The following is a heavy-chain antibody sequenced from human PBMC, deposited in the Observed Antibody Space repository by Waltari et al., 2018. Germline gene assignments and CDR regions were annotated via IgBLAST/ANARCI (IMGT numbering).Heavy chain of an antibody. CDR2: IYYSGST. CDR1: GGSITSSAYY. V-gene: IGHV4-39*01. Sequence: QLQLQESGPGLVKPSETLSLTCTVSGGSITSSAYYWGWIRQPPGKGLEWIGHIYYSGSTYYSPSLKSRVTISVDTAKNQFSLKLSSVTATDTAVYYCVRRGFGYSSNWFDYWGQGTLVTVSS. D-gene: IGHD6-13*01. J-gene: IGHJ4*02. CDR3: VRRGFGYSSNWFDY.